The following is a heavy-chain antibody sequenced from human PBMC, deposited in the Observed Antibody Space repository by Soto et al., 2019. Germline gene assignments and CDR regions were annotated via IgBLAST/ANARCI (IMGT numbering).Heavy chain of an antibody. CDR2: ISYDGSDK. CDR3: ARGGGFCGADCYKGGIDY. CDR1: GFTFSPYT. D-gene: IGHD2-21*02. J-gene: IGHJ4*02. Sequence: GGSLRLSCAASGFTFSPYTMHWVRQTPGKGLEWVAVISYDGSDKNYADSVRGRFTISRDNSKNTLFLQMNSLRAEDTALYYCARGGGFCGADCYKGGIDYWGQGALVTVSS. V-gene: IGHV3-30-3*01.